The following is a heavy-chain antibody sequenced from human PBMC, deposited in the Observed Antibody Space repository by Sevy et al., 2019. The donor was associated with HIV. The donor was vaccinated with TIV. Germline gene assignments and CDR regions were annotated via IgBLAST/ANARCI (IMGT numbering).Heavy chain of an antibody. D-gene: IGHD3-10*01. V-gene: IGHV3-23*01. CDR3: AKDQTITMVQGVIITSMFDY. Sequence: GGSLRLSCAASGFTFSSYAMSWVRQAPGKGLEWVSAISGSGGSTYYADSVKGRFTISRDNSKNTLYLQMNSLRADDTAVYYCAKDQTITMVQGVIITSMFDYWGQGTLVTVSS. CDR1: GFTFSSYA. CDR2: ISGSGGST. J-gene: IGHJ4*02.